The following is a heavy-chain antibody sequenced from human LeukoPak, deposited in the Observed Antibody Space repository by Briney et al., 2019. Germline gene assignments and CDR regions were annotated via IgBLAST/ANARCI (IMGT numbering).Heavy chain of an antibody. Sequence: GASVKVSCKASGYTFTGYYMHWVRQAPGQGLEWMGRINPNSGGTNYAQKFQGRVTMTRDTSISTAYMELSRLRSDDTAVYYCARDTDYGGGSFDYWSQGTLVTVSS. J-gene: IGHJ4*02. V-gene: IGHV1-2*06. D-gene: IGHD4/OR15-4a*01. CDR3: ARDTDYGGGSFDY. CDR1: GYTFTGYY. CDR2: INPNSGGT.